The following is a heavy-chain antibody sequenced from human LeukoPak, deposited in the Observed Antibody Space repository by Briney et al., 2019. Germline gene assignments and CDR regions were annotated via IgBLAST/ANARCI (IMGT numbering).Heavy chain of an antibody. CDR2: INHSGST. CDR3: ARGHVVRGVIPCDAFDI. J-gene: IGHJ3*02. Sequence: PSETLSLTCAVYGGSCSGYYWSWIRQPPGKGLEWIGEINHSGSTNYNPSLTSRVTISVDTSKNQFSLKLSSVTAADTAVYYCARGHVVRGVIPCDAFDIWGKGKMVTVSS. D-gene: IGHD3-10*01. CDR1: GGSCSGYY. V-gene: IGHV4-34*01.